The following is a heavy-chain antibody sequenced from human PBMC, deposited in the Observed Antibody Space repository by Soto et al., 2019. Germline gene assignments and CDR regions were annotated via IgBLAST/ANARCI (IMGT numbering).Heavy chain of an antibody. Sequence: SETLSLTCTVSGGSISSGDYYWSWVRQPPGKGLEWIGYIYYSGSTYYNPSLKSRVTISVDRSKNQFSLKLSSVTAADTAVYYCARDQGSGTTYDAFDIWGQGTMVTVSS. V-gene: IGHV4-30-4*01. J-gene: IGHJ3*02. CDR1: GGSISSGDYY. D-gene: IGHD1-26*01. CDR3: ARDQGSGTTYDAFDI. CDR2: IYYSGST.